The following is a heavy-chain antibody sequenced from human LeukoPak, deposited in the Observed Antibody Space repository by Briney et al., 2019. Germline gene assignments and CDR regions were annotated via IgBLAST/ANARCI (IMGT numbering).Heavy chain of an antibody. CDR2: IHSNGST. J-gene: IGHJ5*01. CDR1: GGSISNYY. Sequence: SETLSLTCTVSGGSISNYYWTWIRQPAGKGLEWIGRIHSNGSTNYNPSLKSRVTRPVDKSKNQYSLTLSSVVAADTAVYFCARDRCEGYCTSFDSWGQGTLVTVSS. CDR3: ARDRCEGYCTSFDS. D-gene: IGHD2-8*01. V-gene: IGHV4-4*07.